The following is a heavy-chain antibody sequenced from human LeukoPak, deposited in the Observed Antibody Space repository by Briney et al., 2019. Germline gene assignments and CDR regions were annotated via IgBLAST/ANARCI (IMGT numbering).Heavy chain of an antibody. J-gene: IGHJ4*02. D-gene: IGHD4-17*01. CDR1: GFTSNSYG. CDR2: IWYDGSNK. Sequence: GGSLRLSCAASGFTSNSYGIHWVRQAPGKGLEWVAFIWYDGSNKYYADSVKGRFTISRDNSKNTLYLQMNSLRAEDTAVYYCARARTTRGFDYWGQGTLVTVSS. CDR3: ARARTTRGFDY. V-gene: IGHV3-33*01.